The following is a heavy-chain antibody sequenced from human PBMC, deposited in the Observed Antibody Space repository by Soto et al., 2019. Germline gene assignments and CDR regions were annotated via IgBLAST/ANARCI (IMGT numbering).Heavy chain of an antibody. V-gene: IGHV1-8*01. CDR1: GYTFTSYD. J-gene: IGHJ4*02. Sequence: QVQLVQSGAEVKKPGASVKVSCKASGYTFTSYDINWVRQATGQGLEWMGWMNPNSGNTGYAQKFQGRVTMTRNTSISTDYMERSSLRSEDTAVYYCARGAFHTIFGVVTSVPFDYWGQGTLVTVST. CDR3: ARGAFHTIFGVVTSVPFDY. D-gene: IGHD3-3*01. CDR2: MNPNSGNT.